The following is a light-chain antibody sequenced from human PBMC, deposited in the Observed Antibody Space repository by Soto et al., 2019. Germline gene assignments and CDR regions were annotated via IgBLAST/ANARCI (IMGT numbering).Light chain of an antibody. CDR3: QQRSSWPWT. CDR1: QSVRSS. Sequence: EILLTQSPATLSLSPGERATLSCRASQSVRSSLAWYQQKPGQAPRLLIYDASTRATGIPGRFSGSGSGTDFTLTISNLEPEDCAFYYCQQRSSWPWTFGQGAKVEIK. CDR2: DAS. V-gene: IGKV3-11*01. J-gene: IGKJ1*01.